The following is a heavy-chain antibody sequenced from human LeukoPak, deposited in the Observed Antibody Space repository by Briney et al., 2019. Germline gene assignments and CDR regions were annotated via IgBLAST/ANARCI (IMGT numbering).Heavy chain of an antibody. CDR2: INPSGGST. J-gene: IGHJ5*02. V-gene: IGHV1-46*01. CDR1: GYTFTSYY. CDR3: ARSPVPRRITIFGVAQENNWFDP. D-gene: IGHD3-3*01. Sequence: GASVKVSCKASGYTFTSYYMHWVRQAPGQGLEWMGIINPSGGSTSYAQKFQGRVTMTRDMSTSTVYMELSSLRSEDTAVYYCARSPVPRRITIFGVAQENNWFDPWGQGTLVTVSS.